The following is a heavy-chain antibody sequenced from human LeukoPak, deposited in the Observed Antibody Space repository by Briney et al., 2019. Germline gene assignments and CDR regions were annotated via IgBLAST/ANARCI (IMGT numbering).Heavy chain of an antibody. CDR1: GFTFSSYE. CDR2: ISSSGSTI. V-gene: IGHV3-48*03. J-gene: IGHJ2*01. CDR3: ARDYDGSGFSLFDL. Sequence: GGSLRLSCAASGFTFSSYEMNWVRQPPGKGLEWVSYISSSGSTIHYADSVKGRFTFSRDNAKNSLYLQMNSLRAEDTAVYYCARDYDGSGFSLFDLWGRGALVTVSS. D-gene: IGHD3-22*01.